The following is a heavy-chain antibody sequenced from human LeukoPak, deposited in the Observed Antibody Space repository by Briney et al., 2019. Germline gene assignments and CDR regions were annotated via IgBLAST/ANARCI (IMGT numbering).Heavy chain of an antibody. J-gene: IGHJ5*02. CDR3: ARDVPHNWFDT. V-gene: IGHV3-74*01. Sequence: GGSLRLSCAASGLTFGNNWMHWVRHGPGKGLVWISRINSDGGGSIYADSVKGRFTVSRDNAKNTLYLQMNSLRAEDTAVYYCARDVPHNWFDTWGQGTLVTVSS. CDR1: GLTFGNNW. CDR2: INSDGGGS.